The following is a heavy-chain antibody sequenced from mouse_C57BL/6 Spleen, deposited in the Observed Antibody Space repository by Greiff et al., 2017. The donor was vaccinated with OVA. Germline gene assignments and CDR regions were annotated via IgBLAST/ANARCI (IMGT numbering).Heavy chain of an antibody. CDR3: ARRGNDYDLAY. Sequence: EVQRVESGGGLVKPGGSLKLSCAASGFTFSSYAMSWVRQTPEKRLEWVATISDGGSYTYYPDNVKGRFTISRDNAKNNLYLQMSHLKSEDTAMYYCARRGNDYDLAYWGQGTLVTVSA. CDR2: ISDGGSYT. D-gene: IGHD2-4*01. CDR1: GFTFSSYA. J-gene: IGHJ3*01. V-gene: IGHV5-4*01.